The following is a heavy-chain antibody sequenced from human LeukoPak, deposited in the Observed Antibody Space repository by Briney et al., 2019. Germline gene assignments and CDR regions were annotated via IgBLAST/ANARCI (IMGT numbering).Heavy chain of an antibody. J-gene: IGHJ4*02. CDR2: IIPIFGTA. D-gene: IGHD4-11*01. CDR1: GGTFSSYA. Sequence: SVKVSCKASGGTFSSYAISWVRQAPGQGLEWMGGIIPIFGTANYAQKFQGRVTITADESTSTAYMELSSLRSEDTAVYYCARGQMTTVTRYYFDYWGQGTLVTVSS. V-gene: IGHV1-69*01. CDR3: ARGQMTTVTRYYFDY.